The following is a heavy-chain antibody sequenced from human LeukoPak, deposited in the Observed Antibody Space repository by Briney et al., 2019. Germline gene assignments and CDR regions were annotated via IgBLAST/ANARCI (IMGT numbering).Heavy chain of an antibody. CDR2: IYHSGNT. D-gene: IGHD6-19*01. V-gene: IGHV4-39*02. CDR3: ARVADSSGWFGDYFDN. J-gene: IGHJ4*02. CDR1: GASIASTSYY. Sequence: SETLSLTCSVSGASIASTSYYWGWVRQPPGKGLEWIGNIYHSGNTYYTSSLRSRVTISVYTSKNLFSLNLTSVTGADTAVYFCARVADSSGWFGDYFDNWGLGTLVTVSS.